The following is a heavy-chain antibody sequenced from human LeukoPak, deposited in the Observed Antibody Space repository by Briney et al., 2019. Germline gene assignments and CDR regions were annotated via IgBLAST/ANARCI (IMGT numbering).Heavy chain of an antibody. D-gene: IGHD3-9*01. Sequence: GESLKISCKGSGNSFTSYWIGWVRQMPGKGLEWMGIIYPGDSDTRYSPSFQGQVTISADKSISTAYLQWSSLKASDTAMCYCARPSYDILTGYYSTFDYWGQGTLVTVSS. J-gene: IGHJ4*02. CDR1: GNSFTSYW. V-gene: IGHV5-51*01. CDR3: ARPSYDILTGYYSTFDY. CDR2: IYPGDSDT.